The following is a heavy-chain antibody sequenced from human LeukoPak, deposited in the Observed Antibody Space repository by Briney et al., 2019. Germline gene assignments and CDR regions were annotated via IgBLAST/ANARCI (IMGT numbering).Heavy chain of an antibody. V-gene: IGHV1-46*01. CDR3: ARDGGGLMTTVLSDAFDI. D-gene: IGHD4-23*01. Sequence: ASVKVSCKASGYTFTSYYMHWVRPAPGQGLEWMGIIHPSGGSTSYAQKFQGRVTMTRDTSTSTVYMELSSLRSEDTAVYYCARDGGGLMTTVLSDAFDIWGQGTMVTVSS. CDR1: GYTFTSYY. CDR2: IHPSGGST. J-gene: IGHJ3*02.